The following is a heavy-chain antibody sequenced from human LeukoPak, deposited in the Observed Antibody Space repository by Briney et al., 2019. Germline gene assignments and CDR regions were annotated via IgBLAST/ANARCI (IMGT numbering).Heavy chain of an antibody. J-gene: IGHJ4*02. CDR2: IRYDGSNK. CDR1: GFTFSSYG. Sequence: PGGSLRLSCAASGFTFSSYGMHWVRQAPGKGLEWVAFIRYDGSNKYYADSVKGRFTISRDNSKNTLYLQMNSLRAEDTAVYYCAKDKRDNWGYYFDHWGQGTLVTVSS. D-gene: IGHD7-27*01. V-gene: IGHV3-30*02. CDR3: AKDKRDNWGYYFDH.